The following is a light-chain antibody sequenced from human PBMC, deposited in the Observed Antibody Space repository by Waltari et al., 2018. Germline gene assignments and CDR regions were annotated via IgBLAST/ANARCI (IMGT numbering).Light chain of an antibody. CDR3: QNHERLPAT. J-gene: IGKJ1*01. Sequence: EVVLTQSPGTLSLSPGERATLFCRASQSISRYLVWYQQRPGQAPRLLIYGASIRAAGIPERFSGSGSGTDFTLSISRLEPEDFAVYYCQNHERLPATFGQGTRVEIK. V-gene: IGKV3-20*01. CDR2: GAS. CDR1: QSISRY.